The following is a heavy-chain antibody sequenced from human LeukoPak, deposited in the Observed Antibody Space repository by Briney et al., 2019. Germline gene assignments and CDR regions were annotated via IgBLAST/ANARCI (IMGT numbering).Heavy chain of an antibody. V-gene: IGHV1-18*01. CDR2: ISAYNGNT. CDR3: ARFRKHYYDSSGYFDY. J-gene: IGHJ4*02. Sequence: EASVKVSCKASGYTFTSYGISWVRQAPGQGLEWMGWISAYNGNTDYAQKLQGRVTMTTDTSTSTAYMELRSLRSDDTAVYYCARFRKHYYDSSGYFDYWGQGTLVTVSS. D-gene: IGHD3-22*01. CDR1: GYTFTSYG.